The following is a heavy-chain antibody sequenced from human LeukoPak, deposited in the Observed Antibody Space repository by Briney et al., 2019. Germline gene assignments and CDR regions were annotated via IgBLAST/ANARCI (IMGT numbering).Heavy chain of an antibody. Sequence: ASVKVSCKASGYTFTSFNITWVRQATGQGLEWMGWMNPNSGNTIQGRVTMTRNTSISTAYMELSSLRSEGTAVYYCARGSVLSSWYFVRSYYYGMGVWGQGTTVTVSS. V-gene: IGHV1-8*01. CDR1: GYTFTSFN. CDR3: ARGSVLSSWYFVRSYYYGMGV. J-gene: IGHJ6*02. CDR2: MNPNSGNT. D-gene: IGHD6-13*01.